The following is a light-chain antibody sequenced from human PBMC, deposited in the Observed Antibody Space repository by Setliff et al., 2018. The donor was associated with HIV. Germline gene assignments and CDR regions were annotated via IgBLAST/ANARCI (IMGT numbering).Light chain of an antibody. J-gene: IGLJ1*01. CDR1: STDIGAQDF. CDR3: CSFARGRPYV. CDR2: EVT. Sequence: QSVLTQPASVSGSPGQSVTISCTGTSTDIGAQDFVSWYQHHPGKAPKLIIYEVTKRPSGVSNRFSGSKSGNTAALTISGLQAEDEGDYFCCSFARGRPYVFGTGTKVTVL. V-gene: IGLV2-23*02.